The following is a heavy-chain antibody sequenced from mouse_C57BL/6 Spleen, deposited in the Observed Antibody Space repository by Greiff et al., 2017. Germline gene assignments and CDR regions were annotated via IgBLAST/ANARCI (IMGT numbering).Heavy chain of an antibody. CDR2: IDPNSGGT. J-gene: IGHJ1*03. Sequence: VQLQQPGAELVKPGASVKLSCKASGYTFTSYWMHWVKQRPGRGLEWIGRIDPNSGGTKYNEKFKSKATLTVDKPSSTAYMQLSSLTSEDSAVYYCARSSVPNYEYDKDWYFDVWGTGTTVTVSS. V-gene: IGHV1-72*01. CDR1: GYTFTSYW. CDR3: ARSSVPNYEYDKDWYFDV. D-gene: IGHD2-4*01.